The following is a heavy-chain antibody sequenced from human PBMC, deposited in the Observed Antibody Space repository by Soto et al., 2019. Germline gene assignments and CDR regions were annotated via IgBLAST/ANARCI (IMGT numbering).Heavy chain of an antibody. V-gene: IGHV4-4*02. D-gene: IGHD3-10*01. CDR2: IYHTGST. CDR3: ARDPSRGLPDY. Sequence: SETLSLTCAVSGGSIDSSNWWSWVRQPPGKGLEWIGEIYHTGSTNYKPSLKSRVTISVDKSKNQYSLKLNSVTAADTAVYYCARDPSRGLPDYWGQGTLVTV. J-gene: IGHJ4*02. CDR1: GGSIDSSNW.